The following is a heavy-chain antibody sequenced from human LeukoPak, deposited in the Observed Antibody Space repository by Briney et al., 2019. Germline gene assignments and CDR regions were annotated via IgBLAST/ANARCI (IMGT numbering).Heavy chain of an antibody. V-gene: IGHV3-23*01. J-gene: IGHJ4*02. CDR1: GFTFNNYG. CDR3: AKVGYCSSNCFRTHDY. CDR2: ISGNAAIT. Sequence: PGGSLRLSCAASGFTFNNYGMNWVRRAPGKGLEWLSAISGNAAITYYADSVKGRFFISRDNFRNTLYLEMSSLRADDAAAYYCAKVGYCSSNCFRTHDYWGQGALVTVSS. D-gene: IGHD2-15*01.